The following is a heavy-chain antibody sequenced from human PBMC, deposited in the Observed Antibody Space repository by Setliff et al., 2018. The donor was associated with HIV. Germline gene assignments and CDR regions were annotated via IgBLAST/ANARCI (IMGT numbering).Heavy chain of an antibody. D-gene: IGHD1-26*01. V-gene: IGHV3-7*03. CDR1: GFGFSSHA. J-gene: IGHJ4*02. CDR3: ARLPLRSGSPIDY. CDR2: TKYDGSES. Sequence: GVLRLSCVASGFGFSSHAMHWVRQVPGKGLEWVSNTKYDGSESYYVDSVKGRFIASTDNAKNSLFLEMNSLKAEDTAVYYCARLPLRSGSPIDYWGQGTLVTVSS.